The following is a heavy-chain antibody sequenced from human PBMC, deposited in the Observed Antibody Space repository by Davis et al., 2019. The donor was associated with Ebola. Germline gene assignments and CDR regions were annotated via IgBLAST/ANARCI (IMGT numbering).Heavy chain of an antibody. CDR1: GDIFTTYN. CDR2: INPRGDST. CDR3: AIQLWLQEYWFDP. Sequence: ASVKVSCKASGDIFTTYNIHWVRQAPGQGLEWMAVINPRGDSTSYAQKFQGRVTVTRDTSTGTVYMELSSLRSEDTAVYYCAIQLWLQEYWFDPWGQGTLVTVSS. D-gene: IGHD5-18*01. J-gene: IGHJ5*02. V-gene: IGHV1-46*01.